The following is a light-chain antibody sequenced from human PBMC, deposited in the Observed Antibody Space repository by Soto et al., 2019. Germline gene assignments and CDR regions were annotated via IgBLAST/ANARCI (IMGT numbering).Light chain of an antibody. V-gene: IGLV2-14*03. CDR1: SADVGTYNF. CDR2: DVS. J-gene: IGLJ1*01. Sequence: QSVLTQPASVSGSPGQSITISCTGTSADVGTYNFVAWYQQHPGKAPKLIIYDVSCRPSGVSNRFSGSKSGNTASLTISGLQADDEADYYCGSYRGSTTVYVFGSGTKVTVL. CDR3: GSYRGSTTVYV.